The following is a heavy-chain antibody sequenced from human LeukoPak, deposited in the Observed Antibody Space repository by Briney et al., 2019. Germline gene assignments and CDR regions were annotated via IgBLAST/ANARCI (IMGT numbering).Heavy chain of an antibody. V-gene: IGHV3-74*01. CDR3: ARDLCSGGSCVLDAFDI. Sequence: GGSLRLSCAASGFTFSNYWIHWVRQAPGKGLVWVSRIKSDGSSTSYADSVKGRFTISRDNAENTLYLQMNSLRAEDTAVYYCARDLCSGGSCVLDAFDIWGQGTMVTVSS. J-gene: IGHJ3*02. CDR2: IKSDGSST. CDR1: GFTFSNYW. D-gene: IGHD2-15*01.